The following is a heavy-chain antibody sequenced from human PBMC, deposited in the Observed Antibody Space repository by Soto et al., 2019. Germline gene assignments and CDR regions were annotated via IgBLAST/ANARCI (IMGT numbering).Heavy chain of an antibody. CDR2: IKQDGSEK. V-gene: IGHV3-7*05. Sequence: GGSLRLSCAASGFTFSSYAMSWVRQAPGKGLEWVANIKQDGSEKYYVDSVKGRFTISRDNAKNSLYLQMNSLRAEDTAVYYCARVYCSGGSCYSGYYYYGMDVWGQGTTVTVSS. J-gene: IGHJ6*02. CDR1: GFTFSSYA. CDR3: ARVYCSGGSCYSGYYYYGMDV. D-gene: IGHD2-15*01.